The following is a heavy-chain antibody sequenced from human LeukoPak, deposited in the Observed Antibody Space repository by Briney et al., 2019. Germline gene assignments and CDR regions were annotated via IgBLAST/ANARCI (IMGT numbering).Heavy chain of an antibody. D-gene: IGHD6-13*01. CDR2: ISSSSSYI. J-gene: IGHJ6*02. Sequence: GGSLRLSCAASGFTFSSYSMNWVRQAPGRGLERVSSISSSSSYIYYADSVKGRFTISRDNAKNSLYLQMNSLRAEDTAVYYCARDGYSSSSQYYYYYGMDVWGQGTTVTVSS. CDR3: ARDGYSSSSQYYYYYGMDV. V-gene: IGHV3-21*01. CDR1: GFTFSSYS.